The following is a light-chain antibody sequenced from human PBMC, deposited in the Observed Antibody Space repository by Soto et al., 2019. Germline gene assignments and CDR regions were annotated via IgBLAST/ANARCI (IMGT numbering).Light chain of an antibody. Sequence: DIQMTQSPSSLSASVGDRVTITCRASQSISSYLNWYQQKPGKAPKLLIYAASSLQSGVPSRFSDSRSGTDFTLTISSLQPEEFATYYCQQSYSTLISFGQGTKLEIK. CDR2: AAS. CDR3: QQSYSTLIS. CDR1: QSISSY. V-gene: IGKV1-39*01. J-gene: IGKJ2*01.